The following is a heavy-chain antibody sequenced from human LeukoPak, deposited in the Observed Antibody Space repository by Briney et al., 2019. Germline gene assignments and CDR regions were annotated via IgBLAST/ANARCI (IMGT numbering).Heavy chain of an antibody. CDR2: IYSGGST. V-gene: IGHV3-53*01. J-gene: IGHJ4*02. D-gene: IGHD6-6*01. CDR1: GFTVSSNS. Sequence: TGGSLRLSCTVSGFTVSSNSMSWVRQAPGKGLEWVSVIYSGGSTYYADSVKGRFTISRDNSKNTLYLQMNSLRAEDTAAYYCARALGQYQLGFDYWGQGTLVTVSS. CDR3: ARALGQYQLGFDY.